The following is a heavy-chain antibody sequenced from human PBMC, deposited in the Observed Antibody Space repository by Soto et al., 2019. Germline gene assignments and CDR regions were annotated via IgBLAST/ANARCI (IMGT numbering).Heavy chain of an antibody. V-gene: IGHV1-69*01. CDR3: AKTHFYETGGVFDYFDY. Sequence: LVQSGAEVKKPGSSVRVSCKATFGRNTVCWVRQAPGQGLEWAGGISPFVGITHYAQKFQGRVTITADESTSTAYMELGSLTSDDTAVYYCAKTHFYETGGVFDYFDYWGQGTLVTVSS. CDR1: TFGRNT. D-gene: IGHD3-22*01. J-gene: IGHJ4*02. CDR2: ISPFVGIT.